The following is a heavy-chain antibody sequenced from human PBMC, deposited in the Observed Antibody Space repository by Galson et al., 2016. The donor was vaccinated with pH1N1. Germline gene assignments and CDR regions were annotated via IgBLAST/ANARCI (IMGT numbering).Heavy chain of an antibody. Sequence: SLRLSCAASGFTFSTYWMHWVRQAPGKGLEWVANIKQDGSEKYYLDSVKGRFTISRDNAKESLFLRMNSLRAEDTAVYYCAKGGLAPGDYWGQGTLVTVSS. CDR2: IKQDGSEK. CDR3: AKGGLAPGDY. D-gene: IGHD6-19*01. CDR1: GFTFSTYW. J-gene: IGHJ4*02. V-gene: IGHV3-7*01.